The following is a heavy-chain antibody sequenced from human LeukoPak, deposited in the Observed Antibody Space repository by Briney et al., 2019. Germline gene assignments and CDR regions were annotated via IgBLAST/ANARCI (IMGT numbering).Heavy chain of an antibody. CDR2: IIGVDDTT. CDR3: ASGGDSSGWFTTYYFDY. J-gene: IGHJ4*02. CDR1: GFTFSDAA. Sequence: GGSLRLSCAASGFTFSDAAMTWVRQAPEKGLEWVATIIGVDDTTYHADSVSGRFTIYRDYSKDTVYLKMKSLRAEDTAVYYCASGGDSSGWFTTYYFDYWGQGTLVTVSS. D-gene: IGHD6-19*01. V-gene: IGHV3-23*01.